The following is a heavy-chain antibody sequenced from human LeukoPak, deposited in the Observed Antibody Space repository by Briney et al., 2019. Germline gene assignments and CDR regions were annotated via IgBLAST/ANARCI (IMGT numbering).Heavy chain of an antibody. CDR1: GFTFSSYA. CDR2: ISIHGGDT. D-gene: IGHD3-22*01. V-gene: IGHV3-64*01. Sequence: GGSLRLSCAASGFTFSSYAMHWVRQAPGKGLEYVSAISIHGGDTYYANSVKGKFTISRDNSKNTLYLQMGSLRAEDMAVYYCARVLRDASGYYDYWGQGTLVTVSS. J-gene: IGHJ4*02. CDR3: ARVLRDASGYYDY.